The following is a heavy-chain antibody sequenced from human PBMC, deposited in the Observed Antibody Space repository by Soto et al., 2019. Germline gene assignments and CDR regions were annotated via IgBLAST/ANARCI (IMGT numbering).Heavy chain of an antibody. V-gene: IGHV3-23*01. D-gene: IGHD2-15*01. CDR3: AKGLCSGGSCYRHLVLNGMDV. CDR2: ISGSGGST. CDR1: GFTFSSYA. J-gene: IGHJ6*02. Sequence: GGSLRLSCAASGFTFSSYAMSWVRQAPGKGLEWVSAISGSGGSTYYADSVKGRFTISRDNSKNTLYLQMNSLRAEDTAVYYCAKGLCSGGSCYRHLVLNGMDVWGQGTTVTVSS.